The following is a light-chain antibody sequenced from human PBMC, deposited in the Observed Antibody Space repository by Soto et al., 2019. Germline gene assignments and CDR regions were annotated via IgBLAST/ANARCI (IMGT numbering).Light chain of an antibody. CDR3: CSYAGGSTWV. J-gene: IGLJ2*01. CDR1: SGDIGNYYF. Sequence: QSALTQPASVSGSPGQSITISCTGGSGDIGNYYFVSWYKHHPGKAPKLIIYDASKRPSGISNRFSGSKSGNTASLTISGLQADDEATYYCCSYAGGSTWVFGGGTKLTVL. V-gene: IGLV2-23*01. CDR2: DAS.